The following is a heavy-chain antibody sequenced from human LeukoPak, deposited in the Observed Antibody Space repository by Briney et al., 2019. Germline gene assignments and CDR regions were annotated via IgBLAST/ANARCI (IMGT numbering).Heavy chain of an antibody. J-gene: IGHJ4*02. CDR2: IYYSGST. D-gene: IGHD6-19*01. CDR1: GGSISSYY. Sequence: PSETLSLTCTVSGGSISSYYWSWIRQPPGKGLEWIGYIYYSGSTNYNPSLKSRVTISVGTSKNQFSLKLSSVTAADTAVYYCARAPSGWYFLDYWGQGTLVTVSS. V-gene: IGHV4-59*01. CDR3: ARAPSGWYFLDY.